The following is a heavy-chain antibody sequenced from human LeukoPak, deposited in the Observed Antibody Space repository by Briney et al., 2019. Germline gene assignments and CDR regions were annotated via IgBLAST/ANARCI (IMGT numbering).Heavy chain of an antibody. CDR2: IYYSGST. CDR1: GGSISSGDYY. D-gene: IGHD6-13*01. CDR3: ASEYSSSWELYFDY. V-gene: IGHV4-30-4*01. Sequence: SQTLSLTCTVSGGSISSGDYYWSWIRQPPGKGLEWIGYIYYSGSTYYNPSLKSRVTISVDTSKNQFSLKLSSVTAADTAVYYCASEYSSSWELYFDYWGQGTLVTVSS. J-gene: IGHJ4*02.